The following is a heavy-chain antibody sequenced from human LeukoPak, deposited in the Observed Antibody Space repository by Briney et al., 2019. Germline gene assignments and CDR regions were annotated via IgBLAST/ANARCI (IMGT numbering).Heavy chain of an antibody. CDR1: GFTFSSYS. Sequence: PGGSLRLSCAASGFTFSSYSMNWVRQAPGKGLEWVSSISSSSSYKYYADSVKGRFTISRDNAKNSLYLQMNSLRAEDTAVYYCASASLESSWFQYYYYGMDVWGKGTTVTVSS. J-gene: IGHJ6*04. D-gene: IGHD6-13*01. V-gene: IGHV3-21*01. CDR2: ISSSSSYK. CDR3: ASASLESSWFQYYYYGMDV.